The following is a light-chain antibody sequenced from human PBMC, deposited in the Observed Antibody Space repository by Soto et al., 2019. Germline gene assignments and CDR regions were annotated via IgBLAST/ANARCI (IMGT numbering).Light chain of an antibody. J-gene: IGLJ3*02. CDR1: SSNIGTNY. CDR2: KNN. V-gene: IGLV1-47*01. Sequence: QSVLTQPPSASGTPGQRVTISCSGSSSNIGTNYVYWYQQLPGTAPKLLIYKNNQRPSGVPDRFSGSKSGTSASLAISGLRSEDEGDYYCAAWDDSLSGWVSGGGTKLTVL. CDR3: AAWDDSLSGWV.